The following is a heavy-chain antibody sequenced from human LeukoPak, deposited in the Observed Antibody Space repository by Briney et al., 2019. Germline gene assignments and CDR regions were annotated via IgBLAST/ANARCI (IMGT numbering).Heavy chain of an antibody. CDR3: AKDRWFGDWEYYFDY. CDR1: GFTFSSYE. CDR2: SSSSGRTI. Sequence: PGGSLRLSCAASGFTFSSYEMNWVRQAPGKGLEWVSYSSSSGRTIYYADSVKGRFTVSRDNAKNSLYLQMNSLRAEDAAVYYCAKDRWFGDWEYYFDYWGQGTLVTVSS. D-gene: IGHD3-10*01. J-gene: IGHJ4*02. V-gene: IGHV3-48*03.